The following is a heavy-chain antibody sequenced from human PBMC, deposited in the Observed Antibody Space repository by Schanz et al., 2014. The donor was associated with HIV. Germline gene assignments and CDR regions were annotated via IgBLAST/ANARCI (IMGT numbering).Heavy chain of an antibody. D-gene: IGHD3-16*01. V-gene: IGHV3-9*01. Sequence: EVQLVESGGDLVEPGRSLRLSCAASGFTFDDYAMHWVRQGPGKGLEWVAGISWNSGSIAYADSVQGRFTISRDNARNTLYLQMNSLRAEDTAFYYCAKDSQMMLAVMKSWGQGTLVTVSS. CDR1: GFTFDDYA. CDR3: AKDSQMMLAVMKS. CDR2: ISWNSGSI. J-gene: IGHJ5*02.